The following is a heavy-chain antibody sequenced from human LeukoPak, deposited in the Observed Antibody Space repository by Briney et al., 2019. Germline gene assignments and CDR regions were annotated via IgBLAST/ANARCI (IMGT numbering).Heavy chain of an antibody. CDR2: ISNDGGNK. Sequence: PGGSLRLSCAASRFTFSSYAMHWVRQAPGKGLEWVAVISNDGGNKYYADSVKGRFTISRDNSKNTLYLQMNSLRVEDTAVYYCARRGAVAGTVDYWGQGTLVTVSS. CDR1: RFTFSSYA. D-gene: IGHD6-19*01. J-gene: IGHJ4*02. CDR3: ARRGAVAGTVDY. V-gene: IGHV3-30*04.